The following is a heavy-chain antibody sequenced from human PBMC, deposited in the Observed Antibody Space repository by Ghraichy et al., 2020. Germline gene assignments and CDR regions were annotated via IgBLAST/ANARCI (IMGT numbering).Heavy chain of an antibody. V-gene: IGHV1-3*01. CDR3: ARSLVIRFLESGWFDP. CDR1: GYTFTSYA. Sequence: ASVKVSCKASGYTFTSYAMHWVRQAPGQRLEWMGWINAGNGNTKYSQKFQGRVTITRDTSASTAYMELSSLRSEDTAVYYCARSLVIRFLESGWFDPWGQGTLVTVSS. J-gene: IGHJ5*02. D-gene: IGHD3-3*01. CDR2: INAGNGNT.